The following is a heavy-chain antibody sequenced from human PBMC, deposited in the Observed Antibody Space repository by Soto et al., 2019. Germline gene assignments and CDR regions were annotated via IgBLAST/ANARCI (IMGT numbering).Heavy chain of an antibody. CDR3: ARRGAVTASLDY. CDR1: GGSFSGYY. V-gene: IGHV4-34*01. D-gene: IGHD2-21*02. CDR2: INHSGST. J-gene: IGHJ4*02. Sequence: SETLSLTCAVYGGSFSGYYWSWIRQPPGKGLEWIGEINHSGSTNYNPSLKSRVTISVDTSKNQFSLKLSSVTAADTAVYYCARRGAVTASLDYWGQGTLVTVSS.